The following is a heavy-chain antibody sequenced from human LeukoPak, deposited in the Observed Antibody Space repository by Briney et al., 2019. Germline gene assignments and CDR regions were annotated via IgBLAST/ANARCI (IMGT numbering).Heavy chain of an antibody. V-gene: IGHV4-59*01. CDR3: AREHYYDSSSFYDY. J-gene: IGHJ4*02. CDR1: GGSLSSYY. Sequence: SQTLSLTCTVSGGSLSSYYWSWIRQPPGKGLEWIGYIYYSGSTNYNPSLKSRVTISVDTSKNQFSLKLSSVTAADTAVYYCAREHYYDSSSFYDYWGQGTLVTVSS. D-gene: IGHD3-22*01. CDR2: IYYSGST.